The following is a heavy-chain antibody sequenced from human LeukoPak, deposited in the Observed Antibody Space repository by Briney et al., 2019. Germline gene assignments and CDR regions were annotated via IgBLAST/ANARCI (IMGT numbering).Heavy chain of an antibody. CDR3: ARDYRISGYGDYYYYGMDV. V-gene: IGHV3-53*04. D-gene: IGHD3-22*01. CDR1: GFTVSSNY. CDR2: IYSGGST. J-gene: IGHJ6*02. Sequence: GGSLRLSCAASGFTVSSNYMSWVRQAPGRGLEWVSVIYSGGSTYYADSVKGRFTISRHNSKNTLYLQMNSLRAEDTAVYYCARDYRISGYGDYYYYGMDVWGQGTTVTVSS.